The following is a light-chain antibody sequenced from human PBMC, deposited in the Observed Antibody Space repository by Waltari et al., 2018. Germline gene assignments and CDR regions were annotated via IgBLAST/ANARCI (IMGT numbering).Light chain of an antibody. CDR2: HAS. V-gene: IGKV3-20*01. CDR3: QHYVSLPAT. J-gene: IGKJ1*01. CDR1: QSVSKY. Sequence: EIVLTQSPGTLSLSPGERATLSCRASQSVSKYLAWYQQKPGQAPRLLIDHASTRAAGIPDRFSGSGYGTDFSLTISRLEAEDFAVYYCQHYVSLPATFGQGTKVEIK.